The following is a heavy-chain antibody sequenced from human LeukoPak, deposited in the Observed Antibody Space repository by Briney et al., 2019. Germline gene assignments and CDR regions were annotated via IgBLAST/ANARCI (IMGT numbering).Heavy chain of an antibody. J-gene: IGHJ4*02. D-gene: IGHD4-17*01. V-gene: IGHV4-61*02. CDR3: ARWVGYGDYFDY. CDR1: GGSISSGSYY. CDR2: IYTSGST. Sequence: PSETLSLTRTVSGGSISSGSYYWSWIRQPAGKGLEWIGRIYTSGSTNYNPSLKSRVTISVDTAKNQFSLKLSSVTAADMAVYYCARWVGYGDYFDYWGQGTLVTVSS.